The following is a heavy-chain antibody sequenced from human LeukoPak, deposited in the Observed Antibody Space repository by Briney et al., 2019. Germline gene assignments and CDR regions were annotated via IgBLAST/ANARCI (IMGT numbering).Heavy chain of an antibody. CDR1: GFTFSSYA. Sequence: PGGSLRLSCAASGFTFSSYALSWVRQSPGEGLDWVSSIGFRVGDILYADSVKGRFIISRDNSKNTLYLYMNSLRADDTAVYFCAKRSPSGTFYFDYWGQGTQVIVSS. V-gene: IGHV3-23*01. J-gene: IGHJ4*02. CDR3: AKRSPSGTFYFDY. CDR2: IGFRVGDI. D-gene: IGHD1-26*01.